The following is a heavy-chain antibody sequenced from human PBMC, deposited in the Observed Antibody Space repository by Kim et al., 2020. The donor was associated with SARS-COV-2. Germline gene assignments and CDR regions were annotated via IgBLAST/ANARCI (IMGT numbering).Heavy chain of an antibody. CDR2: ITGGGGST. CDR1: GFTFTDYA. Sequence: GGSLRLSCVASGFTFTDYAMNWVRQAPGKGLEWVSVITGGGGSTFYADSVKGRFTISRDNSKNTLYLQMNSLRAEDTALYYCAKGEGNSGWLFDYWGQGTLVTVSS. CDR3: AKGEGNSGWLFDY. D-gene: IGHD6-19*01. J-gene: IGHJ4*02. V-gene: IGHV3-23*01.